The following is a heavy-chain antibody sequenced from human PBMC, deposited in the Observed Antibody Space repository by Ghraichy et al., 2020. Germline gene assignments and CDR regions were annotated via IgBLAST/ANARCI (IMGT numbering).Heavy chain of an antibody. V-gene: IGHV3-21*01. J-gene: IGHJ4*02. D-gene: IGHD6-13*01. CDR3: ASSSASRWQQLIIDY. CDR1: GFTFSSYS. CDR2: ISSSSSYI. Sequence: GGSLRLSCAASGFTFSSYSMNWVRQAPGKGLEWVSSISSSSSYIYYADSVKGRFTISRDNAKNSLYLQMNSLRAEDTAVYYCASSSASRWQQLIIDYWGQGSLVTVSS.